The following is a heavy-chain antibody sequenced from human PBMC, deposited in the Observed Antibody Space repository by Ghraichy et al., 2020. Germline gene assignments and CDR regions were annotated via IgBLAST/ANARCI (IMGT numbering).Heavy chain of an antibody. V-gene: IGHV3-21*01. J-gene: IGHJ4*02. CDR2: ISSSSSYI. CDR1: GFTFSSYS. CDR3: ARVPDYYGSEDPML. Sequence: GGSLRLSCAASGFTFSSYSMNWVRQAPGKGLEWVSSISSSSSYIYYADSVKGRFTISRDNAKNSLYLQMNSLRAEDTAVYYCARVPDYYGSEDPMLWGQGTLVTVSS. D-gene: IGHD3-10*01.